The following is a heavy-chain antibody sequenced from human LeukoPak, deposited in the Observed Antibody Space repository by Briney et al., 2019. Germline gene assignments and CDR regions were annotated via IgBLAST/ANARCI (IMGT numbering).Heavy chain of an antibody. CDR1: GFTFKIYS. CDR3: ARDDTSAHFFDS. CDR2: ISTVSSHM. J-gene: IGHJ4*02. Sequence: GGSLRLSCAASGFTFKIYSMNWVRQAPGKGLEWVSSISTVSSHMYYADSVKGRFTVSRDNAKNSLYLQMNTLRAEDTAVYYCARDDTSAHFFDSWGQGTLGTVSS. D-gene: IGHD3-10*01. V-gene: IGHV3-21*06.